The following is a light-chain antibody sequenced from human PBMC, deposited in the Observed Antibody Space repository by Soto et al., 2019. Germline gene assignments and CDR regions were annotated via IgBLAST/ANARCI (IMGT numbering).Light chain of an antibody. CDR2: DAS. Sequence: DIQVTQSPSTLSASVVDRFTTTFRASQSISSWLAWYQQKPGKAPKLLIYDASSLESGVPSRFSGSGSGTDFTLTVSSLQSEDFAVYYCQKSNNWPWKCGQGTTVDIK. V-gene: IGKV1-5*01. CDR1: QSISSW. J-gene: IGKJ1*01. CDR3: QKSNNWPWK.